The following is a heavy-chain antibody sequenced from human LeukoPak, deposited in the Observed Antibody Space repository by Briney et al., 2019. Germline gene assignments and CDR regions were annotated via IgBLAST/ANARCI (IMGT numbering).Heavy chain of an antibody. D-gene: IGHD6-19*01. Sequence: PSETLSLTCTVSGGSISSSSYYWSWIRQPPGKGLEWIGYIYYSGSTNCNPSLKSRVTISVDTSKNQFSLKLSSVTAADTAVYYCARSSQWLDLYYFDYWGQGTLVTVSS. CDR2: IYYSGST. CDR3: ARSSQWLDLYYFDY. J-gene: IGHJ4*02. CDR1: GGSISSSSYY. V-gene: IGHV4-61*01.